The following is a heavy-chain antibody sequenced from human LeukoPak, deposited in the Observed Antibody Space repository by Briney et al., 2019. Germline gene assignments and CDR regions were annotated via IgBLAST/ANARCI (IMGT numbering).Heavy chain of an antibody. V-gene: IGHV4-59*11. CDR1: GVSINSHH. D-gene: IGHD3-3*01. CDR2: IYDSGSA. Sequence: PSETLSLTCTVSGVSINSHHWSWIRQPPGKGLEWIGFIYDSGSANYRSSLESRVTMTLDTSKNQFSLKLNSVTAADTAVYYCARVLQNYYHLYVWGKGTTVTVSS. J-gene: IGHJ6*03. CDR3: ARVLQNYYHLYV.